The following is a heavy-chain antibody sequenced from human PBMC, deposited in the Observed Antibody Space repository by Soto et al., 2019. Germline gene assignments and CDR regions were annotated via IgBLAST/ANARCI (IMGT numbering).Heavy chain of an antibody. Sequence: PSQTLTLTCAISGDSISNNSASWNWIRQSPSRGLEWLGRTYYRSKWYNDYAVSVKSRITINPDTSKNQFSLQLNSVTPEDTAVYYCARDRCSSTSCPPYFDYWGQGTLVTVSS. V-gene: IGHV6-1*01. CDR2: TYYRSKWYN. J-gene: IGHJ4*02. D-gene: IGHD2-2*01. CDR3: ARDRCSSTSCPPYFDY. CDR1: GDSISNNSAS.